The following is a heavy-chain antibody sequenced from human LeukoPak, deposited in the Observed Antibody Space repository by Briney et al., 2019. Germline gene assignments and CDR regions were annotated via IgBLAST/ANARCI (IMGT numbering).Heavy chain of an antibody. D-gene: IGHD6-19*01. CDR3: ARGQWLDTYYYYGMDV. J-gene: IGHJ6*02. CDR1: GSSISSYY. Sequence: SETLSLTCTVSGSSISSYYWSWIRQPPGKGLEWIGYIYYSGSTNYNPSLKSRVTISVDTSKNQFSLKLSSVTAADTAVYYCARGQWLDTYYYYGMDVWGQGTTVTVSS. CDR2: IYYSGST. V-gene: IGHV4-59*08.